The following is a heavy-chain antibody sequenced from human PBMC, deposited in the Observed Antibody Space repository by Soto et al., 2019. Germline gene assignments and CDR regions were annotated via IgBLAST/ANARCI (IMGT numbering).Heavy chain of an antibody. V-gene: IGHV4-30-4*01. D-gene: IGHD3-10*01. CDR3: ARHVWFGELIWYWFDP. Sequence: PSETLSLTCTVSGGSISSGNYYWSWIRQPPGKGLEWIGFISYSGSTYYSTSLKSRVTISVDTSKSQFSLNLSSVTAADTAVYYCARHVWFGELIWYWFDPWGQGTLVTVSS. CDR2: ISYSGST. CDR1: GGSISSGNYY. J-gene: IGHJ5*02.